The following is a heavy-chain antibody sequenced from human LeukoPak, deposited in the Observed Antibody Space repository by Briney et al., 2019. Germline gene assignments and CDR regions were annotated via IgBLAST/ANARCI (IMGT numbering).Heavy chain of an antibody. CDR1: GYTLTELS. CDR3: ATGSRARLDYGDYGYY. Sequence: ASVKVSCKVSGYTLTELSMHWERQAPGKGLEWMGGFDPEDGETIYAQKFQGRVTMTEDTSADTAYMELSSLRSEDTAVYYCATGSRARLDYGDYGYYWGQGTLVTVSS. V-gene: IGHV1-24*01. CDR2: FDPEDGET. D-gene: IGHD4-17*01. J-gene: IGHJ4*02.